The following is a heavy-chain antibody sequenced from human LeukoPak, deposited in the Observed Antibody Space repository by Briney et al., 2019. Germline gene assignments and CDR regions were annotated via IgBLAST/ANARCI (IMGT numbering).Heavy chain of an antibody. CDR1: GFTFSDYY. CDR3: ARDPIRFLEWLSRGDNLYYFDY. J-gene: IGHJ4*02. V-gene: IGHV3-11*04. D-gene: IGHD3-3*01. Sequence: GGSLRLSCAASGFTFSDYYMSWIRQAPGKGLEWVSYISSSGSTIYYADSVKGRFTISRDNAKNSLYLQMNSLRAEDTAVYYCARDPIRFLEWLSRGDNLYYFDYWGQGTLVTVSS. CDR2: ISSSGSTI.